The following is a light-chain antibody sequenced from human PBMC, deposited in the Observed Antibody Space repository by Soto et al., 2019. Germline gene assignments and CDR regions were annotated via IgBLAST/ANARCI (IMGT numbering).Light chain of an antibody. J-gene: IGKJ1*01. CDR2: RAS. CDR1: RDIGTW. CDR3: QHYNSYPWT. V-gene: IGKV1-5*03. Sequence: TQMTQSPSTLSASVGDSVSITCRASRDIGTWLAWFQQKPGRAPNLLIYRASTLARGVPSRFSGSGSGTEFTLTISSLQPDDFATYYCQHYNSYPWTFGQGTKVEIK.